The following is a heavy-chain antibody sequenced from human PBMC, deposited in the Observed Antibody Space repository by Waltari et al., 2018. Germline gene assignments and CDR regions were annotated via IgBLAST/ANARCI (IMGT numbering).Heavy chain of an antibody. J-gene: IGHJ4*02. CDR3: AREYYYDTRWIDY. V-gene: IGHV4-39*07. Sequence: QLQLQESGPGLVRPSEPLSLTCTVSSGSIISAPYYWGWIRQPPGKGLEWIGSMYYSGSTSYNPSLKSRVTVSVDTSKNQFSLKLNSVTAADTAVYYCAREYYYDTRWIDYWGQGTQVTVSS. D-gene: IGHD3-22*01. CDR1: SGSIISAPYY. CDR2: MYYSGST.